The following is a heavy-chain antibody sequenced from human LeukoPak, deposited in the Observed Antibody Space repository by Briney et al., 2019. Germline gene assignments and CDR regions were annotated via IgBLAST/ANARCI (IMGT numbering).Heavy chain of an antibody. V-gene: IGHV3-23*01. Sequence: GGPLRLSCAASGFTFSSYAMSWVRQAPGKGLEWVSAISGSGGSTYYADSVKGRFTISRDDSKNTLYLQMNSLRAEDTAVYYCAKREDYYGSGSENWFDPWGQGTLVTVSS. CDR1: GFTFSSYA. CDR3: AKREDYYGSGSENWFDP. D-gene: IGHD3-10*01. J-gene: IGHJ5*02. CDR2: ISGSGGST.